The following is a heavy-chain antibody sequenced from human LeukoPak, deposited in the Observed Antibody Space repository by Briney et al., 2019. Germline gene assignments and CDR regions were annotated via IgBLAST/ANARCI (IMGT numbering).Heavy chain of an antibody. V-gene: IGHV4-59*01. J-gene: IGHJ3*02. D-gene: IGHD3-3*01. CDR2: IYYSGST. Sequence: SETLSLTCTVSGGSISSYYWSWIRQPPGKGLEWIGYIYYSGSTNYNPSLKSRVTMSVDTSKNQFSLKLSSVTAADTAVYYCARESTRITIFGVVIPDAFDIWGQGTMVTVSS. CDR3: ARESTRITIFGVVIPDAFDI. CDR1: GGSISSYY.